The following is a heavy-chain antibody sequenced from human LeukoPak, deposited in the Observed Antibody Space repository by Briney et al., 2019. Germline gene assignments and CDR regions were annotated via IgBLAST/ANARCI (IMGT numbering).Heavy chain of an antibody. V-gene: IGHV1-2*02. CDR1: GYSFTGYY. CDR3: ARDSGSGWSGGYYFDY. Sequence: GASVKVSCKASGYSFTGYYMHWVRQAPGQGPEWMRWINPNSGGTNYAQKFQGRVTMTRDTSISTAYMELSSLRFDDTAVYYCARDSGSGWSGGYYFDYWGQGTLVTVSS. J-gene: IGHJ4*02. CDR2: INPNSGGT. D-gene: IGHD6-19*01.